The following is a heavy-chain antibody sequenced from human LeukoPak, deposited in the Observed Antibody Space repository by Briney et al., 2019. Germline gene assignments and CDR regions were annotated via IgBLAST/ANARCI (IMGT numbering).Heavy chain of an antibody. Sequence: SETLSLTCAVYGGSFSGYYWSWIRQPPGKGLEWIGEINHSGSTNYNPSLKSRVTISVDTSKNQFSLKLSSVTAADTAVYYCASEAYFDYWGQGTLVTVSS. CDR2: INHSGST. J-gene: IGHJ4*02. V-gene: IGHV4-34*01. CDR1: GGSFSGYY. CDR3: ASEAYFDY.